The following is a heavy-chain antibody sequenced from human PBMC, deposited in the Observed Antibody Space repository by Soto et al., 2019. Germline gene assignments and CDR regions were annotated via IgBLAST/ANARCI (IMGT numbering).Heavy chain of an antibody. CDR1: GGSISSYY. V-gene: IGHV4-59*01. Sequence: PSETLSLTCTVSGGSISSYYWSWIRQPPGKGLEWIGYIYYSGSTNYNPSLKSRVTITRDTSASTAYMELSSLRSEDTAVYYCARYSSGWSKPPFDPWGQGTLVTVSS. CDR3: ARYSSGWSKPPFDP. J-gene: IGHJ5*02. CDR2: IYYSGST. D-gene: IGHD6-19*01.